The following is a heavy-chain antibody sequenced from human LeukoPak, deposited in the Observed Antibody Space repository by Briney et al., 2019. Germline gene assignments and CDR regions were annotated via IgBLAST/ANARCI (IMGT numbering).Heavy chain of an antibody. V-gene: IGHV4-39*07. CDR1: GGSISSSSYY. J-gene: IGHJ6*03. D-gene: IGHD2-2*01. CDR3: ARLSKGVVPAATYYYYYYMDV. CDR2: INHSGST. Sequence: SETLSLTCTVSGGSISSSSYYWGWIRQPPGKGLESIGEINHSGSTNYNPSLKSRVTISVDTSKNQFSLKLSSVTAADTAVYYCARLSKGVVPAATYYYYYYMDVWGKGTTVTVSS.